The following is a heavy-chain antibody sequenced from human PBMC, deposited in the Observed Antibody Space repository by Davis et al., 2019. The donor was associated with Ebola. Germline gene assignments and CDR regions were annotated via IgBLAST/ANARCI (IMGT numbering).Heavy chain of an antibody. CDR2: LYYDGSNK. V-gene: IGHV3-33*01. J-gene: IGHJ4*02. CDR3: ARELRYSSSWSFMGYFDY. D-gene: IGHD6-13*01. CDR1: GFTFSNYG. Sequence: GESLKISCAASGFTFSNYGMHWVRQAPGKGLEWVAVLYYDGSNKYYADSVKGRFTISRDNSKNTLYLQMNSLRAEDTAVYYCARELRYSSSWSFMGYFDYWGQGTLVTVSS.